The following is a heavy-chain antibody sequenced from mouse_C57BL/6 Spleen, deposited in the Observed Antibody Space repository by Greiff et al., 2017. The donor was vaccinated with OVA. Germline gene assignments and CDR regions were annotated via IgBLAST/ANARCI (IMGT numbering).Heavy chain of an antibody. CDR3: ARERSSYRYFDV. CDR1: GFTFSSYG. D-gene: IGHD1-1*01. J-gene: IGHJ1*03. V-gene: IGHV5-6*01. Sequence: EVMLVESGGDLVKPGGSLKLSCAASGFTFSSYGMSWVRQTPDKRLEWVATISSGGSYTYYPDSVKGRFTISRDNAKNTLYLQMSSLKSEDTAMYYCARERSSYRYFDVWGTGTTVTVSS. CDR2: ISSGGSYT.